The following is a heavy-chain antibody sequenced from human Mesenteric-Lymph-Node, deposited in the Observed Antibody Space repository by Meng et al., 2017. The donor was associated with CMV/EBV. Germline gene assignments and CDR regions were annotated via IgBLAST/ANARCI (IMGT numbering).Heavy chain of an antibody. V-gene: IGHV4-59*01. D-gene: IGHD3-3*01. CDR2: IYYSGST. Sequence: SETLSLTCTVSGGSISSYYWSWIRQPPGKGLEWTGYIYYSGSTNYNPSLKSRVTISVDTSKNQFSLKLSSVTAADTAVYYCARGAVLRFLEWFPYGMDVWGQGTTVTVSS. CDR1: GGSISSYY. CDR3: ARGAVLRFLEWFPYGMDV. J-gene: IGHJ6*02.